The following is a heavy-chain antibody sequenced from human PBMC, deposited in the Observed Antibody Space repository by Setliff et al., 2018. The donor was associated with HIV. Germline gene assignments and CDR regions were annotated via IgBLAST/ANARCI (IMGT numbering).Heavy chain of an antibody. CDR1: GFTFSVYA. Sequence: GGSLRLSCAASGFTFSVYAMSWVRQAPGKGLEWVSVIYSGGDRTYYADSVKGRFTISRDNSKNMLYLQMNSLRAEDTALYFCTRDRGRPDSFDIWGQGTMVTVSS. CDR3: TRDRGRPDSFDI. V-gene: IGHV3-23*03. J-gene: IGHJ3*02. CDR2: IYSGGDRT. D-gene: IGHD1-26*01.